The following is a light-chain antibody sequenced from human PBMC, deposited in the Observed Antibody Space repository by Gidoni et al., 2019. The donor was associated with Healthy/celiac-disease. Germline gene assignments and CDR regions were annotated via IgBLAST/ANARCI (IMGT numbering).Light chain of an antibody. CDR1: QIVGNN. V-gene: IGKV3-15*01. Sequence: EIVMTQSPATLSVSPGERATLSCRASQIVGNNLAWYQQKPGRAPRLLISGASTRATGIPARFSGSGSGTEFTLTISSLQSEDFAVYSCQQYNNWYTFGQGTRLEIK. J-gene: IGKJ2*01. CDR3: QQYNNWYT. CDR2: GAS.